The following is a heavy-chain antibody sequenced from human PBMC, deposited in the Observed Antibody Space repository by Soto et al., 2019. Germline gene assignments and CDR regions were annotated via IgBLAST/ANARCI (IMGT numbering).Heavy chain of an antibody. CDR3: ARDGTSIAAANHYYYYYGMDV. CDR2: ISYDGSNK. D-gene: IGHD6-13*01. V-gene: IGHV3-30-3*01. J-gene: IGHJ6*02. Sequence: GGSLRLSCAASGFTFSSYAMHWVRQAPGKGLEWVAVISYDGSNKYYADSVKGRFTISRDNSKNTLYLQMNSLRAEDTAVYYCARDGTSIAAANHYYYYYGMDVWGQGTTVTVSS. CDR1: GFTFSSYA.